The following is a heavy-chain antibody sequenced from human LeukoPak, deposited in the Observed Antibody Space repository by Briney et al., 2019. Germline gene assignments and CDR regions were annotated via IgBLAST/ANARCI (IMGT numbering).Heavy chain of an antibody. CDR2: IYYTGT. CDR3: ARARDCSGHKCYSDY. V-gene: IGHV4-59*02. CDR1: GGSVTDYY. J-gene: IGHJ4*02. D-gene: IGHD2-15*01. Sequence: PSETLSLTCTVSGGSVTDYYWSWIRQSPGKGLEWIGYIYYTGTSYNPSLKSRVTISADTSKNQFSLKLISVTAADTAVYYCARARDCSGHKCYSDYWGQGTLVTVSS.